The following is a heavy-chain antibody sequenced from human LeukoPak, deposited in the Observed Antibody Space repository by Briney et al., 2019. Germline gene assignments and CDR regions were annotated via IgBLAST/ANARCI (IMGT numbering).Heavy chain of an antibody. Sequence: GGSLRLFCAASGFAFSSYGMHWVRQAPGKGLEWVEVISYDGSNKYYADSVKGRFTISRDNSKNTLYLQMNSLRAEDTAVYYCAKAEFGDYPFDYWGQGTLVTVSS. CDR1: GFAFSSYG. CDR2: ISYDGSNK. CDR3: AKAEFGDYPFDY. D-gene: IGHD4-17*01. J-gene: IGHJ4*02. V-gene: IGHV3-30*18.